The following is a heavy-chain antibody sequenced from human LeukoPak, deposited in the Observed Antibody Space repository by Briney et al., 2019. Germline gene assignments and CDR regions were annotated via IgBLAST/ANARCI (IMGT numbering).Heavy chain of an antibody. CDR3: ARVSTIFGVLYGMDV. CDR2: ISAYNGNT. V-gene: IGHV1-18*01. Sequence: ASVKVSCKASGYTFNKYAMNWVRQAPGQGLEWMGWISAYNGNTNYAQKLQGRVTMTTDTSTSTAYMELRSLRSDDTAVYYCARVSTIFGVLYGMDVWGQGTTVTVSS. J-gene: IGHJ6*02. CDR1: GYTFNKYA. D-gene: IGHD3-3*01.